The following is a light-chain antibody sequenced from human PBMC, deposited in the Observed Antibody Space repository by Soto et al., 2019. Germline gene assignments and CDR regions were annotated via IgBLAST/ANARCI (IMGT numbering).Light chain of an antibody. V-gene: IGKV1-39*01. Sequence: DIQMTQSPSSLSASVGDRVTITCRASQTISSYLNWYQQKPGKAPKLLIYAASSLQSGVPSRFSGSRSGTDFTLTVSNLQPEDFATYYCQQSYSSLRTFGGGTKVEIK. CDR2: AAS. CDR1: QTISSY. J-gene: IGKJ4*01. CDR3: QQSYSSLRT.